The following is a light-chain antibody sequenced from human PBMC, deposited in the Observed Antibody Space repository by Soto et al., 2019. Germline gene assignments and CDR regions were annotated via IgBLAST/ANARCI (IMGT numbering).Light chain of an antibody. Sequence: QSALTQPPSASGSPGQSVTISCTGTSSDVGGYNYVSWYQQHPGKAPKLMIYEDSKRPSGVPDRFSGSKSGNTASLTVSGLRAEDEVDYYCSSYAGSNNFGVFGTGTKVTVL. CDR1: SSDVGGYNY. CDR3: SSYAGSNNFGV. CDR2: EDS. J-gene: IGLJ1*01. V-gene: IGLV2-8*01.